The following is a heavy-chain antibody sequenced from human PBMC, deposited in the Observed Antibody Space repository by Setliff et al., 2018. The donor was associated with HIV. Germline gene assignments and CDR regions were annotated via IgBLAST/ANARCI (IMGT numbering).Heavy chain of an antibody. V-gene: IGHV4-31*03. CDR1: DDSISSGVYY. D-gene: IGHD1-1*01. Sequence: SETLSLTCSVSDDSISSGVYYWSWVRQFPGKGLEWIGYVHQNGNINYNPSLNSRVAMSLDTSKSQFSLELTSVTAADTAVYYCARGDFWNEAPAYHYMDVWGIGTKVTVSS. CDR2: VHQNGNI. CDR3: ARGDFWNEAPAYHYMDV. J-gene: IGHJ6*03.